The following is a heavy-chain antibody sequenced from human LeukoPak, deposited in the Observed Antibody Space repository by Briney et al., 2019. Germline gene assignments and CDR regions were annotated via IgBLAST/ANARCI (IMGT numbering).Heavy chain of an antibody. CDR1: GGSFSDYY. CDR2: IYSSGST. Sequence: SETLSLTCAVYGGSFSDYYWSWIRQPPGKGLEWIGYIYSSGSTYYNSSLKSRLSISVDTSKNQFSLKLSSVTAADTAVYYCARTRAYDAFDIWGQGTMVTVSS. CDR3: ARTRAYDAFDI. V-gene: IGHV4-34*01. D-gene: IGHD3-16*01. J-gene: IGHJ3*02.